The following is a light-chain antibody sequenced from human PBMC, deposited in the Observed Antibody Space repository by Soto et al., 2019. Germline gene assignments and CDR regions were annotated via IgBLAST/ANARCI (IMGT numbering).Light chain of an antibody. Sequence: QSALTQPPSASGSPGQSVTISCTGTSSDVGNYNYVSWYQQYPGRAPKLMIYEVNKRPSGVPDRFSGSKSGNTASLTVSGLQAEDEPDYYCSSYAGSNNLVFGGGTKLTVL. V-gene: IGLV2-8*01. CDR3: SSYAGSNNLV. CDR1: SSDVGNYNY. J-gene: IGLJ2*01. CDR2: EVN.